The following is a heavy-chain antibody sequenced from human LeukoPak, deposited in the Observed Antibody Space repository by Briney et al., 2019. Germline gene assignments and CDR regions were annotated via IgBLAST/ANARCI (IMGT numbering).Heavy chain of an antibody. J-gene: IGHJ3*02. D-gene: IGHD4-17*01. CDR1: GYTFTSYA. Sequence: ASVKVSCKASGYTFTSYAMNWVRQAPGQGLGWMGWINTNTGNPTYAQGFTGRFVFSLDTSVSTAYLQISSLKAEDTAVYYCARESEGDYRITPAFDIWGQGTMVTVSS. V-gene: IGHV7-4-1*02. CDR3: ARESEGDYRITPAFDI. CDR2: INTNTGNP.